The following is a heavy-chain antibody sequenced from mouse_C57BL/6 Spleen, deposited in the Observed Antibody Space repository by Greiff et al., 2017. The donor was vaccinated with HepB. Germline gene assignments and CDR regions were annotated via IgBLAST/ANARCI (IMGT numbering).Heavy chain of an antibody. V-gene: IGHV1-52*01. CDR3: ARLGYDYDGGYFDY. Sequence: VQLQQSGAELVRPGSSVKLSCKASGYTFTSYWMHWVKQRPIQGLEWIGNIDPSDSETHYNQKFKDKATLTVDKSSSTAYMQLSSLTSEDSAVYYCARLGYDYDGGYFDYWGQGTTLTVSS. J-gene: IGHJ2*01. CDR2: IDPSDSET. D-gene: IGHD2-4*01. CDR1: GYTFTSYW.